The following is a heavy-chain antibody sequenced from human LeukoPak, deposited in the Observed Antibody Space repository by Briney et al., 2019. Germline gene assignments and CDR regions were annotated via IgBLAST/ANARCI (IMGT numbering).Heavy chain of an antibody. D-gene: IGHD3-22*01. Sequence: GGSLRLSCAASGFTFSSYSMNWVRQAPGKGLEWVSSITSSRSYIYYADSVKGRFTISRENAKNSLYLQMNSLRAEDTAVYYCARDYYDSSGYYYLAYWGQGTLVTVSS. J-gene: IGHJ4*02. V-gene: IGHV3-21*01. CDR1: GFTFSSYS. CDR3: ARDYYDSSGYYYLAY. CDR2: ITSSRSYI.